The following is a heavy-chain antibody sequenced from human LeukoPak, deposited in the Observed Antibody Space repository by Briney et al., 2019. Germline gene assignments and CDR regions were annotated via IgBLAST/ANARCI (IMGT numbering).Heavy chain of an antibody. CDR1: GGSISSYY. CDR2: IYYSGST. V-gene: IGHV4-59*01. D-gene: IGHD3-22*01. CDR3: ARGDYDSSGYHLFDY. J-gene: IGHJ4*02. Sequence: SETLSFTCTVSGGSISSYYWSWIRQPPGKGLEWIGYIYYSGSTNYNPSLKSRVTISVDTSKNQFSLKLSSVTAADTAVYYCARGDYDSSGYHLFDYWGQGTLVTVSS.